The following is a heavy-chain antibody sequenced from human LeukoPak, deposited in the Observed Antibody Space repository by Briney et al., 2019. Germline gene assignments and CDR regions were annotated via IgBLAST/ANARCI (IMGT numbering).Heavy chain of an antibody. CDR1: GYTFTGYY. CDR3: ARVHRAAPVRSSASY. Sequence: ASVKVSCKASGYTFTGYYMHWVRQATGQGLEWMGWMNPNSGNTGYAQKFQGRVTMTRNTSISTAYMELSSLRSEDTAVYYCARVHRAAPVRSSASYWGQGTLVTVSS. V-gene: IGHV1-8*02. D-gene: IGHD3-10*01. J-gene: IGHJ4*02. CDR2: MNPNSGNT.